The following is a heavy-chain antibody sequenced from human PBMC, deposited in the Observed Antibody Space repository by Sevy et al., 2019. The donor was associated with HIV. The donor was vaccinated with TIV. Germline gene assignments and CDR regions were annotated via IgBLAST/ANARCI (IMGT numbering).Heavy chain of an antibody. J-gene: IGHJ4*02. V-gene: IGHV1-69*13. Sequence: ASVKVSCKASGGTFSSYAISWVRQAPGQGLEWMGGIIPIFGTANYAQKFQGRVTITADESTSTAYMELGSLRSEDTAVYYCASRGGHSDFDYWGQGTLVTVSS. CDR3: ASRGGHSDFDY. CDR1: GGTFSSYA. CDR2: IIPIFGTA. D-gene: IGHD3-16*01.